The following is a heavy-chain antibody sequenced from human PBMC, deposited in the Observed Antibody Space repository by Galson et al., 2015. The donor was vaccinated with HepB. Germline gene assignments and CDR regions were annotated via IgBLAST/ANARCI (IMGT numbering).Heavy chain of an antibody. CDR3: ARDSRSGSYYASWDQDDAFDI. D-gene: IGHD1-26*01. J-gene: IGHJ3*02. CDR1: GFTFSSYS. CDR2: ISSSSSYI. V-gene: IGHV3-21*01. Sequence: LRLSCAASGFTFSSYSMNWVRQAPGKGLEWVSSISSSSSYIYYADSVKGRFTISRDNAKNSLYLQMNSLRAEDTAVYYCARDSRSGSYYASWDQDDAFDIWGQGTMVTVSS.